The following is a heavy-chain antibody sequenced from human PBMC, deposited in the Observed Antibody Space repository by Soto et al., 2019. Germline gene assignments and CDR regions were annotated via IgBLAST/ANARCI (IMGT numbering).Heavy chain of an antibody. D-gene: IGHD3-3*01. CDR3: ARGNFWSGYDPSYFYYMDV. CDR2: INQSGST. CDR1: GGSFTGYF. V-gene: IGHV4-34*02. J-gene: IGHJ6*03. Sequence: QVQLQQWGAGLLKPSETLSLTCAVSGGSFTGYFWNWIRQTPGKGLVWIGEINQSGSTTYNPSLKSRVTISVDRSKNQFSLGLNSVTAADTAVYYCARGNFWSGYDPSYFYYMDVWGKGTAVTVSS.